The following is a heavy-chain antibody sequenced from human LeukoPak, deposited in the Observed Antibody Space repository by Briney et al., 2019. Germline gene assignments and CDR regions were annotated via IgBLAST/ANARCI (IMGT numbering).Heavy chain of an antibody. V-gene: IGHV4-34*01. Sequence: SSETLSLTCAVYGGSFSGYYWCWTRQPPGKGLGWIGEINHSGSTNYNPSLKSRVTISVDTSKNQFSLKLSSVTAADTAVYYCARGPQWLVPFDYWGKGTLVTVSS. CDR2: INHSGST. CDR3: ARGPQWLVPFDY. J-gene: IGHJ4*02. CDR1: GGSFSGYY. D-gene: IGHD6-19*01.